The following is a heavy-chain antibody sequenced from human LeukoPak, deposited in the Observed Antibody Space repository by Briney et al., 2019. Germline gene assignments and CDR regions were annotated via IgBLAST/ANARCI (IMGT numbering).Heavy chain of an antibody. D-gene: IGHD2-2*01. Sequence: SGTLCLTCTVSGVSISSISYYWGCIRQPPGKRREWSVSIYYSGTTYYNPSLNRRLTISVDTPNNHFSLKLSSLTAADPAVYSCASHTSWSLPWFDPWGQGTLVTVSS. CDR3: ASHTSWSLPWFDP. V-gene: IGHV4-39*01. CDR1: GVSISSISYY. CDR2: IYYSGTT. J-gene: IGHJ5*02.